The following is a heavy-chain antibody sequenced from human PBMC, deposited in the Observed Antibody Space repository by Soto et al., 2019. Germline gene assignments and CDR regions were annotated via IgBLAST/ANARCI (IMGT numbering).Heavy chain of an antibody. CDR1: GGTFSSYT. J-gene: IGHJ4*02. D-gene: IGHD6-13*01. V-gene: IGHV1-69*02. CDR2: IIPILGIA. Sequence: GASVKVSCKASGGTFSSYTISWVRQAPGQGLEWMGRIIPILGIANYAQKFQGRVTITADKSTSTAYMELSSLRSEDTAVYYCASGKQQLDGFDYWGQGTLVIVSS. CDR3: ASGKQQLDGFDY.